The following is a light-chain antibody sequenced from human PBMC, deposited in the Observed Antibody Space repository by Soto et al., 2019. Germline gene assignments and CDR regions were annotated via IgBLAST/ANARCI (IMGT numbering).Light chain of an antibody. CDR2: GAS. V-gene: IGKV3-20*01. CDR1: QSVSSNY. CDR3: QHYATSPRT. J-gene: IGKJ1*01. Sequence: EIVLTQSPGTLSLSPGERDTLSCRASQSVSSNYLAWYQQKPGQAPRLLIYGASSRATGIPDRFSGSGSGTDFTLTISRLEPEDFAVYYCQHYATSPRTFGQGTKVEIK.